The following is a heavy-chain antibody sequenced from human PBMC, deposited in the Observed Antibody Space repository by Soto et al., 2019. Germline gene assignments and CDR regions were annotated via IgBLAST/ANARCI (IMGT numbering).Heavy chain of an antibody. CDR3: RGTIFGVGPGFDP. J-gene: IGHJ5*02. CDR2: INHSGST. Sequence: ETLSLTCAVHGGSFSGYYWSWIRQPPGKGLEWIGEINHSGSTNYNPSLKSRVTISVDTSKNQFSLKLSSVTAADTAVYYCRGTIFGVGPGFDPWGQGTLVS. CDR1: GGSFSGYY. V-gene: IGHV4-34*01. D-gene: IGHD3-3*01.